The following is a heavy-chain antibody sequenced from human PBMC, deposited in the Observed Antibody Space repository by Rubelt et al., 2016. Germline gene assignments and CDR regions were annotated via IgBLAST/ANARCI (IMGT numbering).Heavy chain of an antibody. D-gene: IGHD5-24*01. J-gene: IGHJ3*02. CDR1: GYTFTSYG. Sequence: QVQLVQSGAEVKKPGASVKVSCKASGYTFTSYGISWVRQAPGQGLEWMGWISAYNGNTNYAQKCRGRVTRTTDTATSTAYMELRSLGSDETAVYYCARRDGYNWDDAFDIWGQGTMVTVSS. CDR3: ARRDGYNWDDAFDI. V-gene: IGHV1-18*01. CDR2: ISAYNGNT.